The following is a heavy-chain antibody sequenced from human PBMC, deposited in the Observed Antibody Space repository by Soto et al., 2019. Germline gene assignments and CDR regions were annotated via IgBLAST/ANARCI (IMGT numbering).Heavy chain of an antibody. Sequence: QITLKESGPTLVKPTQTLTLTCTFSGFSLGTSGVGVGWIRQPPGKALEWVALIYWDDYKHFSPSLESRLTIIKDPATNLVVLTMTDMDPVDTATYFCAHKGSGLYPLDYWGQGILVTVSS. CDR1: GFSLGTSGVG. D-gene: IGHD3-10*01. V-gene: IGHV2-5*02. J-gene: IGHJ4*02. CDR3: AHKGSGLYPLDY. CDR2: IYWDDYK.